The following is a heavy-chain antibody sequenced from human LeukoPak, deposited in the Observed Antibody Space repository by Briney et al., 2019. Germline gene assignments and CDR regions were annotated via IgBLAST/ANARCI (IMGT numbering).Heavy chain of an antibody. CDR2: IYYSGTT. V-gene: IGHV4-59*01. CDR1: GGSISSYY. CDR3: AHGQAEAFDI. J-gene: IGHJ3*02. Sequence: PSETLSLTCAVYGGSISSYYWSWIRQPPGKGLEWIGYIYYSGTTNYNPSLKSRVTISVDTSKNQFSLKLSSVTAADTAVYYCAHGQAEAFDIWGQGTMVTVSS.